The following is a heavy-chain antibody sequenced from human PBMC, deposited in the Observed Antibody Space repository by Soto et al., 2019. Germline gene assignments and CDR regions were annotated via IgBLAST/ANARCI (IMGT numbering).Heavy chain of an antibody. J-gene: IGHJ4*02. CDR3: ASGYSYGPLDY. CDR1: GFTVSNNY. V-gene: IGHV3-53*01. Sequence: GGSLRLSCAASGFTVSNNYMSWVRQAPGKGLEWVSFIYSGGTTYYADSVKGRFTISRDNSKNTLYLQMNTLRAEDTALYYCASGYSYGPLDYWGQGTPVTSPQ. D-gene: IGHD5-18*01. CDR2: IYSGGTT.